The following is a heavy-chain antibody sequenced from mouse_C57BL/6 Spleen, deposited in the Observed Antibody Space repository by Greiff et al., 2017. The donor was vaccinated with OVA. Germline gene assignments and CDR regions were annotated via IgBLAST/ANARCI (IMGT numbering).Heavy chain of an antibody. CDR2: IDPSDSET. Sequence: VQLQQPGAELVRPGSSVKLSCKASGYTFTSYWMHWVKQRPIQGLEWIGNIDPSDSETHYNQKFKDKATLTVDKSSSTAYMQLSSLTSEDSAVYYCARGGYYDSWYFDGWGTGTTVTVSS. CDR1: GYTFTSYW. CDR3: ARGGYYDSWYFDG. V-gene: IGHV1-52*01. J-gene: IGHJ1*03. D-gene: IGHD2-4*01.